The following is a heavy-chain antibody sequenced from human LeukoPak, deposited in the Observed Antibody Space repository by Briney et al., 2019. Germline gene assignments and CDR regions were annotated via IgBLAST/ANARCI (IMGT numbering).Heavy chain of an antibody. Sequence: PGGSLRLSCAASGFTFSSYSMNWVRQAPGKGLEWVSYISSSGSTIYYADSVKGRFTISRDNSKNTLYLQMNSLRAEDTAVYYCAKMGFGESTDAFDIWGQGTMVTVSS. CDR2: ISSSGSTI. CDR1: GFTFSSYS. CDR3: AKMGFGESTDAFDI. J-gene: IGHJ3*02. D-gene: IGHD3-10*01. V-gene: IGHV3-48*01.